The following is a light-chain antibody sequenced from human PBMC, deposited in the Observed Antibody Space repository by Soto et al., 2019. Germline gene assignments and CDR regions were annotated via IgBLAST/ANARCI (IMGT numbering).Light chain of an antibody. Sequence: SXXQXYXXXXXXXXXSDVSKRPSGVXDXFSGSKSGNTASLTISGXXDEDEADYHCCSYAGSHTWAFGGGTKLTVL. V-gene: IGLV2-11*01. J-gene: IGLJ2*01. CDR2: DVS. CDR3: CSYAGSHTWA.